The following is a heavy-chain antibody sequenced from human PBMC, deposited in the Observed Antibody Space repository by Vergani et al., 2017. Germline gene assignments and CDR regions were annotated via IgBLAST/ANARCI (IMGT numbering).Heavy chain of an antibody. J-gene: IGHJ5*02. CDR3: ARGGFIVVVPAAMLGWFDP. D-gene: IGHD2-2*01. Sequence: QVQLVQSGAEVKKPGSSVKVSCKASGGTFSSYAISWVRQAPGQGLEWMGIINPSGGSTSYAQKFQGRVTMTRDTSTSTVYMELSSLRSEDTAVYYCARGGFIVVVPAAMLGWFDPWGQGTLVTVSS. V-gene: IGHV1-46*01. CDR2: INPSGGST. CDR1: GGTFSSYA.